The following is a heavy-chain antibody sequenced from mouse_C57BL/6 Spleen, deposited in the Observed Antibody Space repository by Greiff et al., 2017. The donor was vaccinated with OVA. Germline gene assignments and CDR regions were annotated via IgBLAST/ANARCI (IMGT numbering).Heavy chain of an antibody. J-gene: IGHJ3*01. CDR3: ARDYYGSSYLWFAY. V-gene: IGHV3-6*01. Sequence: DVKLQESGPGLVKPSQSLSLTCSVTGYSITSGYYWNWIRQFPGNKLEWMGYISYDGSNNYNPSLKNRISITRDTSKNQFFLKLNSVTTEDTATDYCARDYYGSSYLWFAYWGQGTLVTVSA. CDR2: ISYDGSN. D-gene: IGHD1-1*01. CDR1: GYSITSGYY.